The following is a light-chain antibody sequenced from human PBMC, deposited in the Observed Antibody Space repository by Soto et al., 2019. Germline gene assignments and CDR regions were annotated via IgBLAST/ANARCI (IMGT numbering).Light chain of an antibody. J-gene: IGLJ2*01. CDR2: DVS. CDR1: SSDVGGYNY. CDR3: SSYTGTSAPVV. V-gene: IGLV2-14*01. Sequence: QSALTQPASVSGSPGQSITISCTGTSSDVGGYNYVSWYQQHPGKAPKLMIYDVSNRPSGVSNRFSGSKSGNTASLTISGLQAEVEADYYCSSYTGTSAPVVFGGGTKLTVL.